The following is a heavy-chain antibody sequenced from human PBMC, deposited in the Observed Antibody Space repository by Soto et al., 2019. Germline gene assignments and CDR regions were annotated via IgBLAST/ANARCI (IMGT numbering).Heavy chain of an antibody. J-gene: IGHJ6*03. CDR3: ARSLRLDYYYYMDV. CDR2: IYSGGST. CDR1: GFTVSSNY. V-gene: IGHV3-53*04. Sequence: GGSLRLSCAASGFTVSSNYMSWVRQAPGKGLEWVSVIYSGGSTYYADSEKGRFTISRHNSKNTLYLQMNSLRAEDTAVYYCARSLRLDYYYYMDVWGKGTTVTVSS.